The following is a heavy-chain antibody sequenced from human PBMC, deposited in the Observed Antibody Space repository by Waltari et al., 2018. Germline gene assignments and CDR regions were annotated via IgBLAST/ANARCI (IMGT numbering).Heavy chain of an antibody. CDR1: GYTFTSYY. CDR3: ARDILGYYYDSSGYSMDV. D-gene: IGHD3-22*01. Sequence: QVQLVQSGAEVKKPGASVKVSCKASGYTFTSYYMHWVRQAPGQGLEWMGIINPSGGSTSYAQKFQGRVTMTRDTSTSTVYMELSSLRSEDTAVYYCARDILGYYYDSSGYSMDVWGQGTTVTVSS. J-gene: IGHJ6*02. CDR2: INPSGGST. V-gene: IGHV1-46*03.